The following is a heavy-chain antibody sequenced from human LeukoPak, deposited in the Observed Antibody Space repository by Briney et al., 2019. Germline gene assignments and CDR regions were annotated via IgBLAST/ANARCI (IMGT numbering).Heavy chain of an antibody. CDR2: ISSKGGST. Sequence: GGSLRLSCSASGFTFSSYAMHWVRQAPGKGLEYVSAISSKGGSTYHADSVKGRFTISRDNSKNTLYLQMSSLRAEDTAVYYCVKVYYGDYYGGNAFDIWGQGTMVTVSS. V-gene: IGHV3-64D*06. D-gene: IGHD4-17*01. CDR3: VKVYYGDYYGGNAFDI. J-gene: IGHJ3*02. CDR1: GFTFSSYA.